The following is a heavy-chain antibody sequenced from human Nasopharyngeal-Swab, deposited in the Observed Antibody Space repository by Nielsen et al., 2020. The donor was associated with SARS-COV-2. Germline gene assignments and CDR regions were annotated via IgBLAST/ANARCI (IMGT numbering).Heavy chain of an antibody. D-gene: IGHD5-18*01. Sequence: VRQAPGKGLEWVSAISGSGGSTYYADSVKGRLTISRDNSKNTLYLQMNSLRAEDTAVYYCAKMAGRGYSYGDFEGYFDYWGQGTLVTVSS. CDR3: AKMAGRGYSYGDFEGYFDY. CDR2: ISGSGGST. V-gene: IGHV3-23*01. J-gene: IGHJ4*02.